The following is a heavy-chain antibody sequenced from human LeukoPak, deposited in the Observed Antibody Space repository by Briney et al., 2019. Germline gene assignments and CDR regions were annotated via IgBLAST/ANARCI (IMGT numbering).Heavy chain of an antibody. CDR1: GGSISSGDYY. CDR3: ARAGVGGDYENLFDY. D-gene: IGHD4-17*01. Sequence: PSETLSLTCTVSGGSISSGDYYWSWVRQPPGKGLEWIGYIYYSGSTYYNPSLKSRVTISVDTSKNQFSLKLSSVTAADTAVYCCARAGVGGDYENLFDYWGQGTLVTVSS. V-gene: IGHV4-30-4*01. CDR2: IYYSGST. J-gene: IGHJ4*02.